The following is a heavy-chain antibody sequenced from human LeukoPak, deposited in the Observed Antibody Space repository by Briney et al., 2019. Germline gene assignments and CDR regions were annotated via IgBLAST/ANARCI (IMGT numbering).Heavy chain of an antibody. V-gene: IGHV4-61*02. D-gene: IGHD7-27*01. Sequence: SETLSLTCTVSGGSISSGSYYWSWIRQPAGKGLEWIGRIYTSGSTNYNPSLKSRVTISADTSQNQFSLKLSSVTAADTAVYYCASRKLGNDYWGQGTLVTVSS. CDR3: ASRKLGNDY. J-gene: IGHJ4*02. CDR2: IYTSGST. CDR1: GGSISSGSYY.